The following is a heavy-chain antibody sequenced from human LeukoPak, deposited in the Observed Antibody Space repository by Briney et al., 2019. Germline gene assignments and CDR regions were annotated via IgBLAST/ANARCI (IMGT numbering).Heavy chain of an antibody. CDR1: GYTFTVYY. J-gene: IGHJ4*02. Sequence: ASVKVSCKASGYTFTVYYMHWVRQAPGQGLEWIGWINPNSADTNYAQKFHGRVTMTRDTSISTAYMDLSRLRCDATAVYYCARDGSMVRTMVRGVTTLHLVYWGQGTLVTVSS. D-gene: IGHD3-10*01. CDR2: INPNSADT. CDR3: ARDGSMVRTMVRGVTTLHLVY. V-gene: IGHV1-2*02.